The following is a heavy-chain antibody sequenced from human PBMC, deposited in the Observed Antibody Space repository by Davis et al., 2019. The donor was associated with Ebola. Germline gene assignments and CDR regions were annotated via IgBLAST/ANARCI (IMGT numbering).Heavy chain of an antibody. V-gene: IGHV5-51*01. Sequence: GESLKISCKGSGYSFTSYWIGWVRQMPGKGLEWMGIIYPGDSDTRYSPSFQGQVTISADKSISTAYLQWTSLKPSDTAMYYCARRGMDRGELEGMDVWGQGTTVTVSS. CDR1: GYSFTSYW. J-gene: IGHJ6*02. D-gene: IGHD3-10*01. CDR3: ARRGMDRGELEGMDV. CDR2: IYPGDSDT.